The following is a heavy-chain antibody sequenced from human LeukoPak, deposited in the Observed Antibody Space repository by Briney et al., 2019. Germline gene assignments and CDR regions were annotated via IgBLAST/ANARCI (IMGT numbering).Heavy chain of an antibody. CDR2: INPSGGST. CDR1: GYTFTSYY. Sequence: GASVKVSCKASGYTFTSYYMHWVRQAPGQGLEWMGIINPSGGSTSYAQKFQGRVTMTRDTSTSTVYMELSSLRSEDTAVYYCARDLDSYGGYVNYFDYWGQGTLVTVSS. D-gene: IGHD5-12*01. V-gene: IGHV1-46*01. CDR3: ARDLDSYGGYVNYFDY. J-gene: IGHJ4*02.